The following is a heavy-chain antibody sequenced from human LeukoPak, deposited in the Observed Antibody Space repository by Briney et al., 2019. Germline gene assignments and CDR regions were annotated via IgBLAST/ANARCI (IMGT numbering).Heavy chain of an antibody. Sequence: ASVKVSCKASGYTFSDFYIHWVRQAPGQGLEYVGWITPKSGDTYSPQRFQGRVTMTRDASISTAYMELSSLRSDDTAVYFCARIRLADERVWAYWGQGTLVTVSS. CDR1: GYTFSDFY. V-gene: IGHV1-2*02. D-gene: IGHD3-3*02. J-gene: IGHJ4*02. CDR2: ITPKSGDT. CDR3: ARIRLADERVWAY.